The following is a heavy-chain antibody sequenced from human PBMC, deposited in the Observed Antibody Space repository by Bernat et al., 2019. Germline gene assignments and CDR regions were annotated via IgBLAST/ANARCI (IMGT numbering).Heavy chain of an antibody. CDR2: IIPILGIA. CDR1: GDTFSSYA. CDR3: GRALWFGEESPFGYYYFGMDV. J-gene: IGHJ6*02. V-gene: IGHV1-69*04. D-gene: IGHD3-10*01. Sequence: QVQLVQSGAEVKKPGSSVKVSCKASGDTFSSYAISWVRQAPGQGLEWMGRIIPILGIANYAQKFQGRVTITADKSTSTAYMELSSLRSEDTAVYYCGRALWFGEESPFGYYYFGMDVWGQGTTVTVSS.